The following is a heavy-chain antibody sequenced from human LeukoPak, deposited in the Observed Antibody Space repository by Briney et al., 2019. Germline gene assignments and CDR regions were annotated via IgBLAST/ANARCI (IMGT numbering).Heavy chain of an antibody. V-gene: IGHV3-23*01. Sequence: GGSLRLSCEASGFTFGSYAMTWVRQAPGKGLDWVSVIGASGADTYYADSVKGRFTTSRDNAKNTLYLHMSSLRAEDTAVYFCAKRGVVIRVILVGFHKEAYYFDSWGQGALVIVSS. CDR1: GFTFGSYA. J-gene: IGHJ4*02. CDR3: AKRGVVIRVILVGFHKEAYYFDS. D-gene: IGHD3-22*01. CDR2: IGASGADT.